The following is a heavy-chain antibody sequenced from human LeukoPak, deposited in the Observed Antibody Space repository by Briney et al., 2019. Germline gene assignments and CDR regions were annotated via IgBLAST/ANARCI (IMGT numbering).Heavy chain of an antibody. D-gene: IGHD3-10*01. CDR2: ISYDGSNK. CDR3: AKPVTVSSPFDY. V-gene: IGHV3-30*18. Sequence: PGGSLRLSCVASGFTFSSYGMHWVRQAPGKGLEWVAVISYDGSNKYYADSVKGRFTISRDNSKNTLYLQMNSLRAEDTAVYYCAKPVTVSSPFDYWGQGTLVSVSS. J-gene: IGHJ4*02. CDR1: GFTFSSYG.